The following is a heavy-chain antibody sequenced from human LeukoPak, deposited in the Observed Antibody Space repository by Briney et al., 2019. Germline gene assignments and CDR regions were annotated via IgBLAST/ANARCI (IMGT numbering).Heavy chain of an antibody. CDR2: IIPIFGTA. J-gene: IGHJ4*02. D-gene: IGHD1-26*01. V-gene: IGHV1-69*05. Sequence: SVKVSCKASGGTFSSYAISWVRQAPGQGLEWMGGIIPIFGTANYAQKFQGRVSVTTDTSTSTPYMELSSLRTEDTAIYYCARDRGGSYSIDYWGQGTLVTVSS. CDR1: GGTFSSYA. CDR3: ARDRGGSYSIDY.